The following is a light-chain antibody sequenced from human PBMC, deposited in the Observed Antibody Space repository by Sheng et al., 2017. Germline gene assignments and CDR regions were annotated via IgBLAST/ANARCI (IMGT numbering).Light chain of an antibody. Sequence: SYDLTQSPSVSVSPGQTARITCSRDALPNATLFLWYQQKPGQAPVLVIYKDTERPSGIPERFSGSTIGAQVTLTISGVQAEDEADYYCQAADSSGSYVFGTGTRVTVL. CDR2: KDT. J-gene: IGLJ1*01. CDR3: QAADSSGSYV. V-gene: IGLV3-25*03. CDR1: ALPNAT.